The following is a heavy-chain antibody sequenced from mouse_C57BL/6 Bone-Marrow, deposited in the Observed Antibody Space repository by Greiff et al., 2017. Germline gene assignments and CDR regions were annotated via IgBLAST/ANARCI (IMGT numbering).Heavy chain of an antibody. Sequence: QVQLQQPGAELVKPGASVKLSCKASGYTFTSYWMQWVKQRPGQGLEWIGEIDPSDSYTNYNQKFKGKATLTVDTSSSTAYMQLSSLTSEDSAVYDCARSSLYYYAMDYWGQGTSVTVSS. CDR1: GYTFTSYW. CDR3: ARSSLYYYAMDY. V-gene: IGHV1-50*01. J-gene: IGHJ4*01. D-gene: IGHD6-1*01. CDR2: IDPSDSYT.